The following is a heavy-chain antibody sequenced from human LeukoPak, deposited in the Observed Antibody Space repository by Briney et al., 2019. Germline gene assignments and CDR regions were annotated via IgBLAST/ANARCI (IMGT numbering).Heavy chain of an antibody. CDR1: GFTFSSYA. Sequence: GGSLRLSCAASGFTFSSYAMSWVRQAPGKGLEWVSAISGSGGSTYYADTVKGRFTISRDNSKNTLYLQMNSLKTEDTAVYYCTTEGLLGDYWGQGTLVTVSS. V-gene: IGHV3-23*01. CDR2: ISGSGGST. J-gene: IGHJ4*02. D-gene: IGHD2-15*01. CDR3: TTEGLLGDY.